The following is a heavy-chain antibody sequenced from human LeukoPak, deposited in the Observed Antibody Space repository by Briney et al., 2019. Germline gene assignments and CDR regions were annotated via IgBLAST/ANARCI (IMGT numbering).Heavy chain of an antibody. CDR1: GGSISSGSYY. CDR2: IYTSGST. V-gene: IGHV4-61*02. CDR3: ARVDGSRYYYYYMDV. D-gene: IGHD3-10*01. J-gene: IGHJ6*03. Sequence: SETLFLTCTVSGGSISSGSYYWSWIRQPAGKGLEWIGRIYTSGSTNYNPSLKSRVTVSVDTSKNQFSLKLSSVTAADTAVYYCARVDGSRYYYYYMDVWGKGTTVTVSS.